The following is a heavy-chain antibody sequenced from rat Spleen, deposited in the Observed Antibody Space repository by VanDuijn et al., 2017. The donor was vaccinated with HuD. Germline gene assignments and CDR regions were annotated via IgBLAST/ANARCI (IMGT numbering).Heavy chain of an antibody. D-gene: IGHD4-4*01. V-gene: IGHV5-62*01. Sequence: VQLVESGGGLVQPGKSLKLSCSASGFTFSNYGMHWIRQAPGKGLDWVAFISSSSGTVYVDAVKGRFTISRDNTKNIMYLQLNSLKSEDTAIYYCARDGGVTWPFDYWGQGVMVTVSS. J-gene: IGHJ2*01. CDR1: GFTFSNYG. CDR2: ISSSSGT. CDR3: ARDGGVTWPFDY.